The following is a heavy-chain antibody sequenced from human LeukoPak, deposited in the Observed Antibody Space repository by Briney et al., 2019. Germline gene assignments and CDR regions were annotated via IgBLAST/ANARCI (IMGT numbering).Heavy chain of an antibody. Sequence: PGGSLRLSCAASGFTFDDYGMSWVRQAPGKGLEWVSYISTSGSTIYYADSVKGRFTISRDNAKNSLYLQMNSLRAEDTAVYYCARESSSLTNPDFDYWGQGTLVTVSS. CDR1: GFTFDDYG. D-gene: IGHD6-13*01. CDR2: ISTSGSTI. J-gene: IGHJ4*02. V-gene: IGHV3-48*03. CDR3: ARESSSLTNPDFDY.